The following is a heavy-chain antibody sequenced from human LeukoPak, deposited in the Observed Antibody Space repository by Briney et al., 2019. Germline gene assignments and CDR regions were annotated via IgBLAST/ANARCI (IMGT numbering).Heavy chain of an antibody. Sequence: GGSLRLSCAASGFTFSSYAMSWVRQAPGKGLEWVANIKQDGSEEFYVDSVKGRFTISRDNAKNSLYLQVNSLRAEDTAVYYCAREGPMGYWGNFDCWGQGTLVTVSS. V-gene: IGHV3-7*01. CDR3: AREGPMGYWGNFDC. J-gene: IGHJ4*02. CDR2: IKQDGSEE. D-gene: IGHD7-27*01. CDR1: GFTFSSYA.